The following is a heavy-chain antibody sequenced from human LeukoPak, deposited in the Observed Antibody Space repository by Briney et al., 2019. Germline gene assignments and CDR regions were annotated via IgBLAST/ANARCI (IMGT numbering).Heavy chain of an antibody. J-gene: IGHJ4*02. CDR1: GYSFTSYW. Sequence: GESLKISCKGSGYSFTSYWIGRARQMPGKGLEWMGIIYPGDSDTRYSPSFQGQVTISADKSISTAYLQWSSLKASDTAMYYCARRPLLYYYDSSGYYRNPQYYFDYWGQGTLVTVSS. CDR3: ARRPLLYYYDSSGYYRNPQYYFDY. CDR2: IYPGDSDT. V-gene: IGHV5-51*01. D-gene: IGHD3-22*01.